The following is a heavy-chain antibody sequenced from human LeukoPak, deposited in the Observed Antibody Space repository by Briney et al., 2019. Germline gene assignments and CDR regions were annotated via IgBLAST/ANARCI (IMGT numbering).Heavy chain of an antibody. CDR1: GFTFRIYA. V-gene: IGHV3-64*01. J-gene: IGHJ4*02. CDR3: VRATNGAYDS. Sequence: GGSLRLSCAASGFTFRIYAMHWVRQAPGKGPEYVSAISNNGGSTYYANSVKGRFTISRDNSKNMLYLQMGSLRVEDMAVYYCVRATNGAYDSWGQGTLVTVSS. CDR2: ISNNGGST. D-gene: IGHD2-8*01.